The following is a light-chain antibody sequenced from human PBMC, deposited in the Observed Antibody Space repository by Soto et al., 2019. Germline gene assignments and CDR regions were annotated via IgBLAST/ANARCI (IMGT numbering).Light chain of an antibody. J-gene: IGLJ1*01. V-gene: IGLV2-8*01. CDR1: SSDVGGYIY. CDR3: CSYAGSSTFYV. Sequence: QSALAQPPSASGSPGQSVTISCTGTSSDVGGYIYVSWYQHHPGKAPKLMIYEASKRPSGVPDRFSGSKSGNTASLTVSGLQAGDEADYYCCSYAGSSTFYVFGTGTKVTVL. CDR2: EAS.